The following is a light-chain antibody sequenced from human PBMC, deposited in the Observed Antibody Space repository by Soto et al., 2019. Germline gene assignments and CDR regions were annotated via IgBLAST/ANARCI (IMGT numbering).Light chain of an antibody. CDR2: GAS. Sequence: EIVLTQSPGTLSLSPGERATLSCRASQTVNNNYLAWYQQKPGQAPSLFIYGASTRATGIPDMFSCSGSGTDFTLTISRLEPEDFAVYYCQQYGSSRTFGQGTKVEIK. CDR1: QTVNNNY. J-gene: IGKJ1*01. CDR3: QQYGSSRT. V-gene: IGKV3-20*01.